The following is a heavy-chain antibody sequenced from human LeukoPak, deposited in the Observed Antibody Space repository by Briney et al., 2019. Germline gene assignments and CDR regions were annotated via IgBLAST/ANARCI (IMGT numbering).Heavy chain of an antibody. CDR2: IYPGDSDT. CDR1: GYSFTSYW. Sequence: GESLKISCKGSGYSFTSYWIGWVRQMPGKGLEWMGIIYPGDSDTRYSPSFLGQVTISADKSISTAYLQWSSLKASDTAMYYCARQTTYYDFWSAPYDWFDPWGQGTLVTVSS. CDR3: ARQTTYYDFWSAPYDWFDP. D-gene: IGHD3-3*01. J-gene: IGHJ5*02. V-gene: IGHV5-51*01.